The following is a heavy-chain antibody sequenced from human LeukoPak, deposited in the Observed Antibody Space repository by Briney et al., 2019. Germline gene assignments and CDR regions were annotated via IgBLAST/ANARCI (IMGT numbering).Heavy chain of an antibody. CDR1: GGSISTYY. Sequence: PSETLSLTCTVSGGSISTYYWNWIRQSPGKGLEWIGYIYYSGSTNYNPSLKSRVTISVDTSKNQLSLKLSSVTAADTAVYYCTRGRVQSSTRYGMDVWGQGTTVTVSS. J-gene: IGHJ6*02. V-gene: IGHV4-59*01. D-gene: IGHD6-13*01. CDR2: IYYSGST. CDR3: TRGRVQSSTRYGMDV.